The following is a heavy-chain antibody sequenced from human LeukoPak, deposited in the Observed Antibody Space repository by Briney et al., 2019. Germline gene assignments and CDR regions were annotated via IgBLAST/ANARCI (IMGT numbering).Heavy chain of an antibody. V-gene: IGHV4-30-2*01. CDR1: GGSISSGGYY. CDR3: ARHDWSSTSSYYSYYYMDV. CDR2: IYHSGST. J-gene: IGHJ6*03. D-gene: IGHD2-2*01. Sequence: SQTLSLTCTVSGGSISSGGYYWSRIRQPPGKGLEWIGYIYHSGSTYYNPSLKSRVTMSVDTSKNQFSLKLTSVTAADTAVYYCARHDWSSTSSYYSYYYMDVWGKGTTVTVSS.